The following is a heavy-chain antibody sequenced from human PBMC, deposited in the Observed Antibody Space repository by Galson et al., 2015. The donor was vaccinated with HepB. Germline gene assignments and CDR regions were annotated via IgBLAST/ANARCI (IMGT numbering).Heavy chain of an antibody. CDR1: GGTFSSYA. J-gene: IGHJ4*02. D-gene: IGHD3-10*01. CDR2: IIPILGIA. V-gene: IGHV1-69*10. CDR3: AREGSGITMVQGVSAFFDY. Sequence: SVKVSCKASGGTFSSYAISWVRQAPGQGLEWMGGIIPILGIANYAQKFQGRVTITADKSTSTAYMELSSLRSEDTAVYYCAREGSGITMVQGVSAFFDYWGQGTLVTVSS.